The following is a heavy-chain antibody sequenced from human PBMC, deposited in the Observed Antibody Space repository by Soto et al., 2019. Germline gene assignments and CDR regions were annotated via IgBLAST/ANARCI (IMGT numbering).Heavy chain of an antibody. D-gene: IGHD3-3*01. J-gene: IGHJ4*02. CDR1: GFTFSSYA. V-gene: IGHV3-30*18. CDR3: AKLGGGRGDYDFWSGYSRLSL. Sequence: GGSLRLSCAASGFTFSSYAMSWVRQAPGKGLEWVAVISYDGSNKYYADSVKGRFTISRDNSKNTLYLQVNSLRAEDTAVYYCAKLGGGRGDYDFWSGYSRLSLWGQGTLVTVSS. CDR2: ISYDGSNK.